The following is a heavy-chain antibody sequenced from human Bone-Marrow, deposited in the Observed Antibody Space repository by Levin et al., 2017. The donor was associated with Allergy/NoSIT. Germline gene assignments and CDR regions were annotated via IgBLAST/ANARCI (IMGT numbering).Heavy chain of an antibody. CDR1: GDSISGSY. V-gene: IGHV4-59*01. Sequence: SQTLSLTCTVSGDSISGSYWSWIRPAPGKGLEWIGHIYYSGSTNYNPSFKSRTTLSVDMSRNQFSLKLSSVTAGDTAVYYCARDKIIMLRGDTYYYGMDVWGQGTTVTVSS. CDR2: IYYSGST. J-gene: IGHJ6*02. D-gene: IGHD3-10*01. CDR3: ARDKIIMLRGDTYYYGMDV.